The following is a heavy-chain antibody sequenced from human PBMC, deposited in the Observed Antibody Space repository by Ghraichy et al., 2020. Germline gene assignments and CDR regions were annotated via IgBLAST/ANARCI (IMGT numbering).Heavy chain of an antibody. CDR3: LGLLYDFWSGYYVPTGMDV. J-gene: IGHJ6*02. CDR2: IYYSGST. V-gene: IGHV4-30-4*01. D-gene: IGHD3-3*01. CDR1: GGSISSGDYY. Sequence: SETLSLTCTVSGGSISSGDYYWSWIRQPPGKGLEWIGYIYYSGSTYYNPSLKSRVTISVDTSKNQFSLKLSSVTAADTAVYYCLGLLYDFWSGYYVPTGMDVWGQGTTVTVSS.